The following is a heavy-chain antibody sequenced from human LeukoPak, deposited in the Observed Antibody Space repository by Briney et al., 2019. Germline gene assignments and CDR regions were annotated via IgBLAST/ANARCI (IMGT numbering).Heavy chain of an antibody. CDR1: GGSISSGSYY. CDR2: IYTSGST. D-gene: IGHD2-2*01. J-gene: IGHJ5*02. V-gene: IGHV4-61*02. Sequence: PSETLSLTCTVSGGSISSGSYYWSWIRQPAGKGLEWIGRIYTSGSTNYNPSLKSRVTISVDTSKNQFSLKLSSVTAADTAVYYCARTQTNYAGNLFDPWGQGTLVTVSS. CDR3: ARTQTNYAGNLFDP.